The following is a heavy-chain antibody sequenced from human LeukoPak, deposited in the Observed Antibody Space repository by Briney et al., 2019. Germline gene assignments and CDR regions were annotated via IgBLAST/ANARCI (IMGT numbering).Heavy chain of an antibody. CDR2: IHASGST. D-gene: IGHD4-23*01. CDR3: ANSLPTNTYPTDVFDI. CDR1: GGSISSSSYY. Sequence: PSETLSLTCTVSGGSISSSSYYWTWIRQPAGKGLEWIGRIHASGSTNYSPSLKSRVTISLDTSKNQFSLKLTSVTAADTAVYYCANSLPTNTYPTDVFDIWGQGTMVTVSS. V-gene: IGHV4-61*02. J-gene: IGHJ3*02.